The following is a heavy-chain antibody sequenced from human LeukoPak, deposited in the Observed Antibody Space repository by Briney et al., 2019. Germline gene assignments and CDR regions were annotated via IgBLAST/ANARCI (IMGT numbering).Heavy chain of an antibody. J-gene: IGHJ4*02. CDR3: ARSADSSGYFREITLYYFDY. D-gene: IGHD3-22*01. Sequence: PGGSLRLSCAASGFTFSDFYMTWIRQAPGKGLEWVSYISNSGSTIYYADSVKGRFTISRDNAKNSLYLQMNSLRAGDTAVYYCARSADSSGYFREITLYYFDYWGQGTLVTVSS. CDR2: ISNSGSTI. CDR1: GFTFSDFY. V-gene: IGHV3-11*01.